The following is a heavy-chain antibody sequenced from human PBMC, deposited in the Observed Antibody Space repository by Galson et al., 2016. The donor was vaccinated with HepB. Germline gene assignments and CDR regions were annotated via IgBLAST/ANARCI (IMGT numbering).Heavy chain of an antibody. CDR1: GASISSVGYY. CDR3: AATMAEGH. V-gene: IGHV4-31*11. J-gene: IGHJ4*02. Sequence: LSLTCAVSGASISSVGYYWSWIRQHPGKGLEWIGYIYYSGSTYYNPSLKSRVTISVDTSKNHLSLQLTSVTAEDSATYYCAATMAEGHWGRGILVTVSS. CDR2: IYYSGST. D-gene: IGHD3-10*01.